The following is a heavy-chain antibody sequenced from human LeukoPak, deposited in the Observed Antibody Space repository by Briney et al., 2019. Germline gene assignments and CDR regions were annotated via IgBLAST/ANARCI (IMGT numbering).Heavy chain of an antibody. CDR3: ARDPLRHYYGSGLFDY. CDR1: GYTFTSYG. D-gene: IGHD3-10*01. CDR2: IGAYNGNT. J-gene: IGHJ4*02. V-gene: IGHV1-18*01. Sequence: GASVKVSCKASGYTFTSYGISWVRQAPGQGLEWMGWIGAYNGNTNYAQKLQGRVTMTTDTSTSTAYMELRRLRSDDTAVYYCARDPLRHYYGSGLFDYWGQGTLVTVSS.